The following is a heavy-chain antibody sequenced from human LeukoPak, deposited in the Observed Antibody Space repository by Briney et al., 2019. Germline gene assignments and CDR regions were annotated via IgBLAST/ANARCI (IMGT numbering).Heavy chain of an antibody. CDR2: IYYSGST. CDR3: ARGLSTMVRGVTPPLLYYFDY. CDR1: GGSISSGDYY. V-gene: IGHV4-30-4*08. J-gene: IGHJ4*02. D-gene: IGHD3-10*01. Sequence: SQTLSLTCTVSGGSISSGDYYWSWLRQPPGKGLEWIGYIYYSGSTYYNPSLKSRVTISVDTSKNQFSLKLSSVTAADTAVYYCARGLSTMVRGVTPPLLYYFDYWGQGTLVTVSS.